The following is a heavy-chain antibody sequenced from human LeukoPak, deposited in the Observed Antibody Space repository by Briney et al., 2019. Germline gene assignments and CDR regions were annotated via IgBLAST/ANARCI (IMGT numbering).Heavy chain of an antibody. CDR1: GGTFSSYA. CDR3: ARVSVGAPMGYYFDY. J-gene: IGHJ4*02. D-gene: IGHD1-26*01. V-gene: IGHV1-69*04. Sequence: GASVKVSCKASGGTFSSYAISWVRRAPGQGLEWMGRIIPILGIANYAQKFQGRVTITADESTSTAYMELSSLRSEDTAVYYCARVSVGAPMGYYFDYWGQGTLVTVSS. CDR2: IIPILGIA.